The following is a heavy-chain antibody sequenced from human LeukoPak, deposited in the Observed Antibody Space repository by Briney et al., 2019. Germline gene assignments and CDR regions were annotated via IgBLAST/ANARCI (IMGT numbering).Heavy chain of an antibody. CDR1: GFTFSIHA. Sequence: PGGSLRLSCAASGFTFSIHAMGWVRQALGKGLKRVSGINDSGDSTYHADSVKGRFTISRDNSKNTLYLQMNSLRAEDTAVYYCAKSLDLAVAGIDYWGQGTLVTVSS. CDR3: AKSLDLAVAGIDY. V-gene: IGHV3-23*01. J-gene: IGHJ4*02. CDR2: INDSGDST. D-gene: IGHD6-19*01.